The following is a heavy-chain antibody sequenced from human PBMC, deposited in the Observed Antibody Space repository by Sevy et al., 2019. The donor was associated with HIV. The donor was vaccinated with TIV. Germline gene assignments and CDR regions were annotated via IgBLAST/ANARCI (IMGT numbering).Heavy chain of an antibody. CDR1: GYTFTGYY. CDR2: LNPNGGGT. CDR3: ARAPRLRLGELSLYGNFDY. Sequence: ASVKVSCKASGYTFTGYYMHWVRQAPGQGLEWMGWLNPNGGGTNYAQKFQGRVTMTRDTSISTAYMELSRLRSDDTAVYYCARAPRLRLGELSLYGNFDYWGQGTLVTVSS. V-gene: IGHV1-2*02. D-gene: IGHD3-16*02. J-gene: IGHJ4*02.